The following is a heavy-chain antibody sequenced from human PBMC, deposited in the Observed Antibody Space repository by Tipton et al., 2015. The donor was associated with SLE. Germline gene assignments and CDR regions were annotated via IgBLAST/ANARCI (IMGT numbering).Heavy chain of an antibody. CDR1: GGSISSGGYY. D-gene: IGHD2-15*01. V-gene: IGHV4-31*03. Sequence: TLSLTCTVSGGSISSGGYYWSRIRQHPGKGLEWIGYIYYSGSTYYNPSLKSRVTISVDTSKNQFSLKLSSVTAADTAVYYCATLRGFLSSGVDYWGQGTLVTVSS. J-gene: IGHJ4*02. CDR2: IYYSGST. CDR3: ATLRGFLSSGVDY.